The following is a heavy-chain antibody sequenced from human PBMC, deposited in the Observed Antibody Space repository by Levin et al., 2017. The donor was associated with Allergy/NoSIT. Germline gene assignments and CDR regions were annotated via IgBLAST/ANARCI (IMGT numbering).Heavy chain of an antibody. J-gene: IGHJ4*02. CDR2: IYSGGST. V-gene: IGHV3-53*01. Sequence: AGGSLRLSCAASGFTISSKYMSWVRQAPGKGLEWVSVIYSGGSTYYADSVKGRLTISRDNSKNTLYLQMNSLRAEDTAVYYWARSVGSGSENYNYYFDYWGQGTLVTVSS. CDR3: ARSVGSGSENYNYYFDY. D-gene: IGHD3-10*01. CDR1: GFTISSKY.